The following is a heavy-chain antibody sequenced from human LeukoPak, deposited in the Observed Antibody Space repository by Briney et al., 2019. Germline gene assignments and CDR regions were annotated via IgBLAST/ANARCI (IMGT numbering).Heavy chain of an antibody. D-gene: IGHD3-22*01. CDR1: GGSISSSNW. CDR3: ARGPLYDSSGYYYDFDY. V-gene: IGHV4-4*02. Sequence: SETLSLTCAVSGGSISSSNWWSWVRQPPGKGLEWIGEIYHSGSTNYNPSLKSRVTISVDKSKNQFSLKLSSVTAADTAVYYCARGPLYDSSGYYYDFDYWGQGTLVTVSS. J-gene: IGHJ4*02. CDR2: IYHSGST.